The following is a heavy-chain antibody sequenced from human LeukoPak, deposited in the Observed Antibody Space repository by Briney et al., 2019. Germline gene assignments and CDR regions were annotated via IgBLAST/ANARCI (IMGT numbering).Heavy chain of an antibody. CDR3: ARLAAAPSRDY. CDR2: IYYSGST. Sequence: PSETLSLTCTVSGGSISSSSYYWGWIRQPPGKGLEWIGSIYYSGSTYYNPSLKSRVTISVDTSKNQFSLKLSSVTAADTAVYYCARLAAAPSRDYWGQGTLVTVSS. V-gene: IGHV4-39*01. J-gene: IGHJ4*02. CDR1: GGSISSSSYY. D-gene: IGHD6-13*01.